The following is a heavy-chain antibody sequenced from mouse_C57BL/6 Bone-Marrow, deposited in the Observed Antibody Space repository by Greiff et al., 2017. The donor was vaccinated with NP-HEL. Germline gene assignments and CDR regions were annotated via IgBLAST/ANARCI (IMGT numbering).Heavy chain of an antibody. CDR3: APITTVVAPYWYFDV. V-gene: IGHV14-2*01. CDR2: IDPEDGET. J-gene: IGHJ1*03. D-gene: IGHD1-1*01. CDR1: GFNIKDYY. Sequence: VQLKESGAELVKPGASVKLSCTASGFNIKDYYMHWVKQRTEQGLEWIGRIDPEDGETKYATKFQGKATITADTSSNTAYLQLSSLTSEDTAVYYCAPITTVVAPYWYFDVWGTGTTVTVSS.